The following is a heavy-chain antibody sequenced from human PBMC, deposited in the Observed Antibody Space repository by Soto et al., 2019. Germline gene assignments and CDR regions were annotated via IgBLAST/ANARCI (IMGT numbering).Heavy chain of an antibody. D-gene: IGHD1-20*01. J-gene: IGHJ6*02. CDR3: AGAIITRYYYYGMDV. CDR2: IYDSGST. Sequence: QVQLQESGPGLVKPSQTLSLTCTVSGGSISSGDYYWSWIRQPPGKGLEWIGYIYDSGSTYYNPSLKSRVTISVDTSKNQFSLKLSSVTAADTAVYYCAGAIITRYYYYGMDVWGQGTTVTVSS. CDR1: GGSISSGDYY. V-gene: IGHV4-30-4*01.